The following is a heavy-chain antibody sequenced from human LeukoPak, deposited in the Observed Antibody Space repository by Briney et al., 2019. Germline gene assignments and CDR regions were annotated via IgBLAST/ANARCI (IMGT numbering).Heavy chain of an antibody. D-gene: IGHD5-12*01. Sequence: GGPLRLSCAASGFTFDDYAMHWVRQAPGKGLEWVSGISWNSGSIGYADSVKGRFTISRDNAKNSLYLQMNSLRAEDTALYYCAKSDRDGYNPYYFDYWGQGTLVTVSS. J-gene: IGHJ4*02. CDR3: AKSDRDGYNPYYFDY. CDR2: ISWNSGSI. V-gene: IGHV3-9*01. CDR1: GFTFDDYA.